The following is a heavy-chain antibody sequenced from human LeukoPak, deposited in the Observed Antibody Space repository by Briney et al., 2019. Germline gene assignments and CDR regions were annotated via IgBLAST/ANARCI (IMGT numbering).Heavy chain of an antibody. V-gene: IGHV4-59*01. Sequence: PSETLSLTCTVSGDSLSRYYWSWIRQPPGKGLEWIGYIYYSGATKYNPSLKSRVTISVDTSKDQFSLKLSSVTAADTAVYYCAREIVVVPAAVGWFHPWGQGTLVTVSS. CDR3: AREIVVVPAAVGWFHP. CDR1: GDSLSRYY. CDR2: IYYSGAT. J-gene: IGHJ5*02. D-gene: IGHD2-2*01.